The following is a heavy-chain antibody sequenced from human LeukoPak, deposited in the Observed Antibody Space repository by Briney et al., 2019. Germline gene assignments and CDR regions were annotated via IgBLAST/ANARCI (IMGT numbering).Heavy chain of an antibody. CDR1: GFTFDDYA. Sequence: GGSLRLSCAASGFTFDDYAMHWVRQVPGKGLEWVSVISWNSGSIVYADSVKGRFTISRDNAKNSLFLQMNSLRVEDTALYNCAKDIRAAGPGSPFDYWGQGTLVTVSS. CDR3: AKDIRAAGPGSPFDY. CDR2: ISWNSGSI. J-gene: IGHJ4*02. V-gene: IGHV3-9*01. D-gene: IGHD6-13*01.